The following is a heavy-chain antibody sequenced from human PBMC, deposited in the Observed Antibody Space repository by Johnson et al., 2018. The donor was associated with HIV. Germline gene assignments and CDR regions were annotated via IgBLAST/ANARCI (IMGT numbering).Heavy chain of an antibody. Sequence: QVQLVESGGGVVQPGRSLRLSCAASGIDFSNSAMHWVRQAPDKGLEWVAVISYDGSKRYYADSGMGRFTISRDNSKNKLYLQMNSRRAEDTAFFYCARDRYYGLAWGWAFDIWGQGTMVTVSS. CDR3: ARDRYYGLAWGWAFDI. CDR1: GIDFSNSA. D-gene: IGHD3-16*01. CDR2: ISYDGSKR. V-gene: IGHV3-30*04. J-gene: IGHJ3*02.